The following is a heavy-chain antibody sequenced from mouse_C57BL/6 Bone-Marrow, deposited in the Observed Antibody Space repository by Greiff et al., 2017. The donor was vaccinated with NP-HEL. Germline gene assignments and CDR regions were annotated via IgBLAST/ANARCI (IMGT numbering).Heavy chain of an antibody. J-gene: IGHJ2*01. CDR1: GFTFSSYA. D-gene: IGHD1-1*01. Sequence: EVHLVESGGGLVKPGGSLKLSCAASGFTFSSYAMSWVRQTPEKRLEWVATISDGGSYTYYPDNVKGRFTISRDNAKNNLYLQMSHLKSEDTAMYYCARATVVPLDYWGQGTTLTVSS. CDR2: ISDGGSYT. CDR3: ARATVVPLDY. V-gene: IGHV5-4*01.